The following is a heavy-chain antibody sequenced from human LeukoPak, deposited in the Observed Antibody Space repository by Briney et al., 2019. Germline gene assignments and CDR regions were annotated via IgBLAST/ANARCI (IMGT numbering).Heavy chain of an antibody. J-gene: IGHJ4*02. D-gene: IGHD6-19*01. CDR1: GFTFSSYA. Sequence: PGGSLRLSCAASGFTFSSYAMSWVRQAPGKGLEWVSAISDSGGSTYYADSVKGRFTISRDNSKNTLYLQMNSLRAEDTAVYYCANVPPTAVAGDYFDYWGQGTLVTVSS. CDR3: ANVPPTAVAGDYFDY. V-gene: IGHV3-23*01. CDR2: ISDSGGST.